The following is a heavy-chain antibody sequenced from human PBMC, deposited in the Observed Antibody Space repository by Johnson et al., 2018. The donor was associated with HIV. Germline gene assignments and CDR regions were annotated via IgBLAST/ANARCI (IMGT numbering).Heavy chain of an antibody. CDR2: INWNGGST. CDR3: ARGGGNDAFDI. Sequence: VQLVESGGGVVQPGRSLRLSCAASGFTFDDYAMHWVRQAPGKGLEWVSGINWNGGSTGYADSVKGRFTISRDNAKNSLYLQMNSLRAEDTAVYYCARGGGNDAFDIWGQGTMVTVSS. V-gene: IGHV3-20*04. CDR1: GFTFDDYA. D-gene: IGHD3-16*01. J-gene: IGHJ3*02.